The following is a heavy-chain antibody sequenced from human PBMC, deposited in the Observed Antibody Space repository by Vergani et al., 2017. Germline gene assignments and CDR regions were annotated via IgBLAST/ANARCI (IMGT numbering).Heavy chain of an antibody. CDR1: GFTSAGYA. D-gene: IGHD6-6*01. Sequence: EVQLEESGGGLVLPGRSLRLSCVASGFTSAGYAMHWVRQAPGKGLEWVSGISWNSNSIGYADSVKGRFTISRDNAKNSLYLQMNSLRAEDTALYYCAKDLGTSSGGGWFDPRGQGNLVTVSS. CDR2: ISWNSNSI. J-gene: IGHJ5*02. CDR3: AKDLGTSSGGGWFDP. V-gene: IGHV3-9*02.